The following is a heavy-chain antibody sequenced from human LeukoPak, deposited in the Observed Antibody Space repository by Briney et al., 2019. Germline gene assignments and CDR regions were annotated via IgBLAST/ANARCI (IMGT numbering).Heavy chain of an antibody. V-gene: IGHV4-38-2*02. D-gene: IGHD3-3*01. J-gene: IGHJ4*02. CDR3: AAEFSAYDPFDS. CDR2: FNPSGNT. Sequence: PSETLSLTCTVSGYSISSNYNWAWIRQPPGKGLERIGTFNPSGNTYHNPSLKSRITISVDTSKNQFSLKLSSVTAADTAVYYCAAEFSAYDPFDSWGQGTLVTVSS. CDR1: GYSISSNYN.